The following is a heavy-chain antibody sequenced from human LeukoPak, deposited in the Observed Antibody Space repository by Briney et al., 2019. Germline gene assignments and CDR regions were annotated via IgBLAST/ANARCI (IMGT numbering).Heavy chain of an antibody. V-gene: IGHV1-8*01. Sequence: GASVKVSCKASGYTFTSYDINWVRQATGQGLEWMGWMNPNSGNTGYAQKFQGRVTMTRNTSISTAYMELSSLRSEDTAVYYCARGYSGYDALLITYYYYMDVWGKGTTVTISS. CDR2: MNPNSGNT. CDR3: ARGYSGYDALLITYYYYMDV. CDR1: GYTFTSYD. J-gene: IGHJ6*03. D-gene: IGHD5-12*01.